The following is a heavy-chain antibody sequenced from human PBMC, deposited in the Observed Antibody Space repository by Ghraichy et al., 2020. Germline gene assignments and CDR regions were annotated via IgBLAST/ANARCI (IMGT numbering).Heavy chain of an antibody. CDR3: ASPQSGSGSYLWDY. J-gene: IGHJ4*02. D-gene: IGHD3-10*01. V-gene: IGHV4-39*01. Sequence: SETLSLTCTVSGDSISSSSYYWGWIRQPPGKGLEWIGSIYYSGSTYYNPSLKSRVTISVDTSKNQFSLKLNSVTAADTAVYYCASPQSGSGSYLWDYWGQGTLVTVSS. CDR1: GDSISSSSYY. CDR2: IYYSGST.